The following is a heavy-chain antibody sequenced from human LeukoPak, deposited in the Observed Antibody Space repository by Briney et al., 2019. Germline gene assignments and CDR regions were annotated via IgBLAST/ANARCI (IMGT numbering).Heavy chain of an antibody. J-gene: IGHJ4*02. Sequence: PSETLSLTCTVSGGSVSSGSYYWSWIRQPPGKGLEWIGYIYYSGSTNYNPSLKSRVTISVDTSKNQFSLKLSSVTAADAAVYYCARGYAGYYKYTTSYFDYWGQGTLVTVSS. CDR2: IYYSGST. CDR1: GGSVSSGSYY. CDR3: ARGYAGYYKYTTSYFDY. V-gene: IGHV4-61*01. D-gene: IGHD3-22*01.